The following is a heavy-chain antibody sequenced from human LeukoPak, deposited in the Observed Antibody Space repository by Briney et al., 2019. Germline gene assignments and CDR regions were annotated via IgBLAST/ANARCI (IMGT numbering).Heavy chain of an antibody. CDR2: ISANDGNT. Sequence: GASVKVSCKASGYTFTSYGISWVRQAPGQGLEWMGWISANDGNTDYPQKLQGRVTMTTDTSTSTAYMELRSLRSEDTAVYYCARGMGGYDSDYYYSYGRDVWGQGTTVTVSS. J-gene: IGHJ6*02. V-gene: IGHV1-18*01. D-gene: IGHD5-12*01. CDR1: GYTFTSYG. CDR3: ARGMGGYDSDYYYSYGRDV.